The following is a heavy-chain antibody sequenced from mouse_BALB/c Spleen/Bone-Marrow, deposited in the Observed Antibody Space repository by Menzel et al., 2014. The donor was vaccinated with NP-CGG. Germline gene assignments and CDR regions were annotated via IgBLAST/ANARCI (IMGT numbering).Heavy chain of an antibody. Sequence: EVQVVESGGGLVKPGGSLKLSRAASGFTFSSYSMSWVRQTPEKRLEWVATISSGGHYTYYPDSVKGRFTISRDNAKNTLYLQMSSLKSEGTAMYYCSKDGGYDYSYYFDYWGQGTTLTVSS. D-gene: IGHD2-4*01. CDR1: GFTFSSYS. J-gene: IGHJ2*01. CDR2: ISSGGHYT. CDR3: SKDGGYDYSYYFDY. V-gene: IGHV5-6-4*01.